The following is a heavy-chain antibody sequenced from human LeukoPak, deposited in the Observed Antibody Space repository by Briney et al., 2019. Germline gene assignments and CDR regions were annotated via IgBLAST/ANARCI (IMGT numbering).Heavy chain of an antibody. D-gene: IGHD6-13*01. CDR3: AKRGSYSSSWYTWANYYYGMDV. J-gene: IGHJ6*02. CDR1: GFTVSSNY. V-gene: IGHV3-66*01. Sequence: GGSLRLSCAASGFTVSSNYMSWVRQAPGKGLEWVSVIYSGGSTYYADSVKGRFTISRDNSKNTLYLQMNSLRAEDTAVYYCAKRGSYSSSWYTWANYYYGMDVWGQGTTVTVSS. CDR2: IYSGGST.